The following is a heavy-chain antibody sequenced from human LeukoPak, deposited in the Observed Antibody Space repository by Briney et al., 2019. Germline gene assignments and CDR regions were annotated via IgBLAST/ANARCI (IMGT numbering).Heavy chain of an antibody. V-gene: IGHV4-34*01. CDR1: GGSFSGYY. J-gene: IGHJ4*02. Sequence: SETLSLTCAVYGGSFSGYYWSWIRQPPGKGLEWIGEINHSGSTNYNPSPKSRVTISVDTSKNQLSLKLSSVTAADTAVYYCARASSIGYSYGKDFDYWGQGTLVTVSS. CDR3: ARASSIGYSYGKDFDY. D-gene: IGHD5-18*01. CDR2: INHSGST.